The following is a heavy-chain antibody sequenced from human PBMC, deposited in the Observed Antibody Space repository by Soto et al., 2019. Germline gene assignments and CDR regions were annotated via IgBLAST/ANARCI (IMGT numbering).Heavy chain of an antibody. V-gene: IGHV3-48*01. D-gene: IGHD1-26*01. CDR2: ITSGSSTI. Sequence: PGGSLRLSCAASGFLFRGYSMNWVRQAPGKGLEWVAHITSGSSTIYYADYVKGRFTISRDNAKNSLYLQMNSLRGEDTAVYYCATGSYGGNPWGQGTLVTVSS. CDR1: GFLFRGYS. CDR3: ATGSYGGNP. J-gene: IGHJ4*02.